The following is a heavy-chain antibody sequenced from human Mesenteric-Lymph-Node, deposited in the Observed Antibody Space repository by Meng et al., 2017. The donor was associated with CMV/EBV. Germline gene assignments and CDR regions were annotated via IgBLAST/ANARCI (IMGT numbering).Heavy chain of an antibody. Sequence: GGSLRLSCTASGFIVSSNSMIWVRQAPGKGLEWVSVIYSGGSTYYADSVKGRFTISRDNSKNTLYLQMNSLRAEDTAVYYCAGSPGIVGASGGFDYWGQGTLVTVSS. V-gene: IGHV3-53*01. D-gene: IGHD1-26*01. J-gene: IGHJ4*02. CDR3: AGSPGIVGASGGFDY. CDR2: IYSGGST. CDR1: GFIVSSNS.